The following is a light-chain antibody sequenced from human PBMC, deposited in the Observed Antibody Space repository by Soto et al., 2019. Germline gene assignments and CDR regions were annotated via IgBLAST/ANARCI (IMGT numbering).Light chain of an antibody. CDR2: SDD. CDR1: SSNIGSNA. CDR3: AAWGDSLNTWV. V-gene: IGLV1-44*01. Sequence: QSVLTQPPSASGTPGQRVTISCSGRSSNIGSNAVSWYQHFPGTAPKVLIYSDDQRPSGVPDRFSGSKSGTSASLAISGLQAEDEADYFCAAWGDSLNTWVFGGGTKVTVL. J-gene: IGLJ3*02.